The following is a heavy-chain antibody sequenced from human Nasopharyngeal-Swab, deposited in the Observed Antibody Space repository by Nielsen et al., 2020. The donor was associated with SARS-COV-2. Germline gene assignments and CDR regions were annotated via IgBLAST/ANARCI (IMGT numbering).Heavy chain of an antibody. CDR3: AGPYYDSSGYDAWFDP. D-gene: IGHD3-22*01. CDR2: IYYSGST. CDR1: GGSISSSSYY. J-gene: IGHJ5*02. Sequence: GSLRLSCTVSGGSISSSSYYWGWIRQPPGKGLEWIGSIYYSGSTYYNPSLKSRVTISVDTSKNHFSLKLSSVTAADTAVYYCAGPYYDSSGYDAWFDPWGQGTLVTVSS. V-gene: IGHV4-39*01.